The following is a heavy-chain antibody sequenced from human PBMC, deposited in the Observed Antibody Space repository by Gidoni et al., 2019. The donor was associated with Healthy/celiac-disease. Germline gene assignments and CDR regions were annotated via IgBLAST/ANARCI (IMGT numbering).Heavy chain of an antibody. Sequence: QVQLQQWGAGLLKPSETLSLTCAVYGGSVSGYYWSWIRPPPGKGLEWIGEINHRGSTNYNPSLKSRVTMSVDTSKNKFSLRLSSVTAADTAVYYCARVGARPFDYWGQGTLVTVSS. V-gene: IGHV4-34*01. D-gene: IGHD6-6*01. CDR2: INHRGST. CDR3: ARVGARPFDY. CDR1: GGSVSGYY. J-gene: IGHJ4*02.